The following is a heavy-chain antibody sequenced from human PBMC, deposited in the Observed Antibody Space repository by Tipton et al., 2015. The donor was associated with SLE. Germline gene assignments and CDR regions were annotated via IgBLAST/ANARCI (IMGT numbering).Heavy chain of an antibody. CDR1: GGSFTGYS. D-gene: IGHD5-18*01. CDR2: ISHSGGT. V-gene: IGHV4-34*01. CDR3: ASTGRGYTSYGF. Sequence: LRLSCAVYGGSFTGYSWSWIRQPPGKGLEWIGEISHSGGTDYNTSLKSRVTISLDTSESQISLRLNSVTAADTAVYYCASTGRGYTSYGFWGQGTLVTVSS. J-gene: IGHJ4*02.